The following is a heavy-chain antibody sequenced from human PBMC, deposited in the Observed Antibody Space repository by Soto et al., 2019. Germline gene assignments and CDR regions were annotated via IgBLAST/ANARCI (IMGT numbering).Heavy chain of an antibody. CDR1: GGSISSYY. V-gene: IGHV4-59*01. D-gene: IGHD2-2*01. J-gene: IGHJ3*02. Sequence: QVQLQESGPGLVKPSETLSLTCTVSGGSISSYYWSWIRQPPGKGLEWIGYIYYSGSTNYNPYLKSRVTISVDTSKNQFSLKLSSVTAADTAVYYCARGRGGWFINHLLNAFDIWGQGTMVTVSS. CDR3: ARGRGGWFINHLLNAFDI. CDR2: IYYSGST.